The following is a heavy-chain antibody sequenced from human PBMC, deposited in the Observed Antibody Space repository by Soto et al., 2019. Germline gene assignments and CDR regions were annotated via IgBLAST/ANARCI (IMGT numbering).Heavy chain of an antibody. J-gene: IGHJ6*02. CDR1: GFTLSSYS. CDR3: ARDRINYAGYGMDV. V-gene: IGHV3-21*01. Sequence: PGGSLRLSCAASGFTLSSYSMNWVRQAPGKGLEWVSSISSSSSYIYYADSVKGRFTISRDNAKNSLYLQMNSLRAEDTAVYYCARDRINYAGYGMDVWGQGTTVTVS. CDR2: ISSSSSYI. D-gene: IGHD2-15*01.